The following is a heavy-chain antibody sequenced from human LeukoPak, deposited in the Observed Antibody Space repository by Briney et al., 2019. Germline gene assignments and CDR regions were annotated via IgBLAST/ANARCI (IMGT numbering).Heavy chain of an antibody. CDR2: INTDNGAT. CDR1: GYTFTDYY. D-gene: IGHD1-26*01. V-gene: IGHV1-2*02. J-gene: IGHJ5*02. CDR3: ARDHYIVGSGWFDP. Sequence: ASVKVSCKASGYTFTDYYIQWVRQAPGQGLEWMGWINTDNGATHYTQRFQGRVSVTRDTSISTAYMELYKLTSDDTAVYYCARDHYIVGSGWFDPWGQGTLVTVSS.